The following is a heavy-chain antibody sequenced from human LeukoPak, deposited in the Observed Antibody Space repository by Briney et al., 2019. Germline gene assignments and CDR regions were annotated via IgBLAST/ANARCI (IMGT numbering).Heavy chain of an antibody. V-gene: IGHV1-3*01. Sequence: ASVKVSCKASGYTFTSYAMHWVRQAPGQRLEWMGWINAGNGNTKYSQKFQGRVTITRDTSASTAYMELSSLRSEDTAVYYCARDLPYDLDYYYGMDVWGQGTTVTVSS. J-gene: IGHJ6*02. CDR1: GYTFTSYA. D-gene: IGHD3-3*01. CDR2: INAGNGNT. CDR3: ARDLPYDLDYYYGMDV.